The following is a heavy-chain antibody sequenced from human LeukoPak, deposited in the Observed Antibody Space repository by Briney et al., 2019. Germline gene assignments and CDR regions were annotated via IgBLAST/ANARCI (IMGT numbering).Heavy chain of an antibody. J-gene: IGHJ4*02. V-gene: IGHV3-66*01. D-gene: IGHD2-15*01. Sequence: GGSLRLSCAASGFTVSSNYMRWVRQAPGKALEWVSVIYSGGSTYYADSVKGRFTISRDNSKTTLYLQMNSLRAEDTAVYYCARGSRRCSGGSCYPYYFDYWGQGTLVTVSS. CDR3: ARGSRRCSGGSCYPYYFDY. CDR2: IYSGGST. CDR1: GFTVSSNY.